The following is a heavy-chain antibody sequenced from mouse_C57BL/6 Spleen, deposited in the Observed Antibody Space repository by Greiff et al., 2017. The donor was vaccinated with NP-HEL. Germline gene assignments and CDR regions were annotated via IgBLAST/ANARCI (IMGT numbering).Heavy chain of an antibody. CDR3: ASWDYGNAWFAY. D-gene: IGHD2-1*01. V-gene: IGHV1-82*01. Sequence: QVQLQQSGPELVKPGASVKISCKASGYAFSSSWMNWVKQRPGKGLEWIGRIYPGDGDTNYNGKFKGKATLTADKSSSTAYMQLSSLTSEDSAVYFCASWDYGNAWFAYWGQGTLVTVSA. CDR2: IYPGDGDT. J-gene: IGHJ3*01. CDR1: GYAFSSSW.